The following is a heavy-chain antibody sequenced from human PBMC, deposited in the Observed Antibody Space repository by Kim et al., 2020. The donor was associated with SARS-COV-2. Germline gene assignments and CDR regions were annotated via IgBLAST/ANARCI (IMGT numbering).Heavy chain of an antibody. Sequence: ASVKVSCKVSGYTLTELSMHRVRQAPGKGLEWMGGFDPEDGETIYAQKFQGRVTMTEDTSTDTAYMELSSLRSEDTAVYYCATVRLLRMVRGTLTWFDPWGQGTLVTVSS. CDR2: FDPEDGET. CDR1: GYTLTELS. J-gene: IGHJ5*02. D-gene: IGHD3-10*01. CDR3: ATVRLLRMVRGTLTWFDP. V-gene: IGHV1-24*01.